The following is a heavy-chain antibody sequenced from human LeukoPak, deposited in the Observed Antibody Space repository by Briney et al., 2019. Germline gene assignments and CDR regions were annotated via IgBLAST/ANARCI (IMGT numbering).Heavy chain of an antibody. V-gene: IGHV1-18*01. J-gene: IGHJ4*02. Sequence: ASVKVSCKASGYTFTSYGISWVRQAPGQGLEWMGWISAYNGNTNYAQKLQGRVTMTTDTSTSTAYMELRSLRSGDTAVYYCARQYYDSSGYYYVGYYFDYWGQGTLVTVSS. CDR1: GYTFTSYG. CDR3: ARQYYDSSGYYYVGYYFDY. D-gene: IGHD3-22*01. CDR2: ISAYNGNT.